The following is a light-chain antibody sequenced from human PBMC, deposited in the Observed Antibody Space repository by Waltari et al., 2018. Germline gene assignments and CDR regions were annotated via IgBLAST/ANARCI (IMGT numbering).Light chain of an antibody. CDR3: QAWDSTFARV. Sequence: SYELTQPTSVSVAPGQTANITCSGDKLGTKYACWYQQKPGQSPVLVIHQNTKRPSGIPERFSGSNSGNTATLTINGTQPIDEADFYCQAWDSTFARVFGGGTRLTVL. V-gene: IGLV3-1*01. J-gene: IGLJ3*02. CDR1: KLGTKY. CDR2: QNT.